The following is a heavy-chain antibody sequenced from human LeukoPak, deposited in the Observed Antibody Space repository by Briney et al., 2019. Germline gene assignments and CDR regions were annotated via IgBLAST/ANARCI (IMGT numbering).Heavy chain of an antibody. V-gene: IGHV4-39*01. J-gene: IGHJ4*02. D-gene: IGHD3-9*01. CDR3: ARHDAAGILTGYYSSFDY. CDR2: IYYSGST. CDR1: GGSISSSSYY. Sequence: PSETLSLTCTVSGGSISSSSYYWGWIRQPPGKGLEWIGSIYYSGSTYYNPSLKSRVTISVDTSKNQFSLKLSSVTAADTAVYYCARHDAAGILTGYYSSFDYWGQGTLVTVSS.